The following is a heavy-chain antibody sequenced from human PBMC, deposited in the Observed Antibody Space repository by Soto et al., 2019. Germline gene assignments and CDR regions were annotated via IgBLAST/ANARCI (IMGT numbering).Heavy chain of an antibody. Sequence: QVKLQESGPGLATPSGTLSLTCAVSGVSISSGNWWTWVRQSPQRGLEYIGEIFHDGTANYYPSFERRVAISVDTSKKQFSLKLNSVTAADTAIYFCARLVYDTRLNYMYFDFWGQGTLVTVSS. D-gene: IGHD3-10*01. CDR2: IFHDGTA. CDR1: GVSISSGNW. V-gene: IGHV4-4*02. CDR3: ARLVYDTRLNYMYFDF. J-gene: IGHJ4*02.